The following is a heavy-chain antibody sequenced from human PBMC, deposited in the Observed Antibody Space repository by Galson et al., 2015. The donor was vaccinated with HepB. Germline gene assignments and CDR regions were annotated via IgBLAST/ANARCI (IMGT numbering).Heavy chain of an antibody. J-gene: IGHJ4*02. V-gene: IGHV3-11*06. CDR1: GFTFSDYY. Sequence: SLRLSCAASGFTFSDYYMSWIRQAPGKGLEWVSYISSSSSYTNYADSVKGRFTISRDNAKNSLYLQMNSLRAEDTAVYYCARDRKVTIGYSYGTDRYVDYWGQGTLVTVSS. CDR2: ISSSSSYT. D-gene: IGHD5-18*01. CDR3: ARDRKVTIGYSYGTDRYVDY.